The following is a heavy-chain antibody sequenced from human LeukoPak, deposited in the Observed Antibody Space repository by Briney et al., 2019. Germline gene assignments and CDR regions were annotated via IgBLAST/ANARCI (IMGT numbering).Heavy chain of an antibody. CDR3: VSGGDYHVRLCTY. J-gene: IGHJ4*01. Sequence: GGSLRLSCAASGFTFSSYAMSWVRQAPGKGLEWVSAISGSGGSTYYADSVKGRFTISRDNSKNTLYLQMNGLTAEDTAIYYCVSGGDYHVRLCTYWGQGTLVTVSS. V-gene: IGHV3-23*01. D-gene: IGHD4-17*01. CDR1: GFTFSSYA. CDR2: ISGSGGST.